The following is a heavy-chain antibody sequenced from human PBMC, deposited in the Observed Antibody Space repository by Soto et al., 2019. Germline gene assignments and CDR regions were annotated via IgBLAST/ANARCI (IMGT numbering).Heavy chain of an antibody. D-gene: IGHD6-19*01. V-gene: IGHV1-69*02. CDR2: IIPILGIA. CDR3: ARRHSSGWSGY. J-gene: IGHJ4*02. Sequence: QVPLVQSGAEVKKPGSSVKVSCKASGGTFSSYTISWVRQAPGQGLEWMGRIIPILGIANYAQKFQGRVTITADKSPSTAYRELSSTRSEQTAVYYGARRHSSGWSGYWGQGTMVTVSS. CDR1: GGTFSSYT.